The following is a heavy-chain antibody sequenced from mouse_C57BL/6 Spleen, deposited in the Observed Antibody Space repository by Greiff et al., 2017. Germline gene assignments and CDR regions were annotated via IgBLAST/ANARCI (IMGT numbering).Heavy chain of an antibody. J-gene: IGHJ4*01. V-gene: IGHV1-80*01. CDR1: GYAFSSYW. CDR2: IYPGDGDT. CDR3: ARCDGYYQYYYAMDY. D-gene: IGHD2-3*01. Sequence: LQQSGAELVKPGASVKISCKATGYAFSSYWMNWVKQRPGKGLEWIGQIYPGDGDTNYNGKFKGKATLTADKSSSTAYMQLSSLTSEDSAVYFCARCDGYYQYYYAMDYWGQGTSVTVSS.